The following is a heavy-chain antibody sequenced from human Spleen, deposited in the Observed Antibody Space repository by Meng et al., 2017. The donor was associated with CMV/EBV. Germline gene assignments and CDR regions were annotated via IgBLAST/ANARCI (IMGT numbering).Heavy chain of an antibody. CDR1: GFTFRSYS. CDR2: IVGDSNYI. Sequence: GESLKISCAASGFTFRSYSMNWVRQAPGKGLEWIATIVGDSNYIYYANSLRGRFTISRDNAKKSLYLEMNSLRTEDTALYYCTKDRSFRGFDYWRQGILVTVSS. CDR3: TKDRSFRGFDY. J-gene: IGHJ4*02. V-gene: IGHV3-21*04.